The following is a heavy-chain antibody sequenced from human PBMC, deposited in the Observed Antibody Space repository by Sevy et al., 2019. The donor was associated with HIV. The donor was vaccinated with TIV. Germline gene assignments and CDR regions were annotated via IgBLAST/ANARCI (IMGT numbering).Heavy chain of an antibody. V-gene: IGHV1-18*04. CDR2: ISAYNGNR. CDR3: ARDAYYYDSSGYYNY. CDR1: GYTFTSYG. D-gene: IGHD3-22*01. J-gene: IGHJ4*02. Sequence: ASVKVSCKASGYTFTSYGISWVRQAPGQGLEWMGWISAYNGNRNYAQKLQGRVTMTTDTSTSTAYMELRSLRSDDTAVYYCARDAYYYDSSGYYNYWGQGTLVTVSS.